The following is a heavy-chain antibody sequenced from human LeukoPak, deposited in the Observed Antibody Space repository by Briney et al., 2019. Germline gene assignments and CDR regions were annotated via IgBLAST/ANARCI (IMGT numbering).Heavy chain of an antibody. V-gene: IGHV3-30-3*01. CDR2: ISYDGSNK. CDR3: ARDLEAYYYDSSGYYGY. Sequence: GGSLRLSCAASGFTFSSSAMSWVRQAPGKGLEWVAVISYDGSNKYYADSVKGRFTISRDNSKNTLYLQMNSLRAEDTAVYYCARDLEAYYYDSSGYYGYWGQGTLVTVSS. CDR1: GFTFSSSA. J-gene: IGHJ4*02. D-gene: IGHD3-22*01.